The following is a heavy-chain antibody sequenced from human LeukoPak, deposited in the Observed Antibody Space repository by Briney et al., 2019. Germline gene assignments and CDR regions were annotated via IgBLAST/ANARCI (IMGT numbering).Heavy chain of an antibody. D-gene: IGHD3-10*01. CDR3: ARDQFTIGTFDY. V-gene: IGHV1-69*04. Sequence: GSSVKLSCKASEGTFSSYAISWVRQAPGQGLEWMGRIIPIFGIANYAQKFQGRVTITADKSTSTAYMELSSLRSEDTAVYYCARDQFTIGTFDYWGQGTLVTVSS. CDR2: IIPIFGIA. CDR1: EGTFSSYA. J-gene: IGHJ4*02.